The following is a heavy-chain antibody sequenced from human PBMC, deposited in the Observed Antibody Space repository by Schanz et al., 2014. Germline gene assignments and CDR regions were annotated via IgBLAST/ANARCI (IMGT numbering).Heavy chain of an antibody. CDR1: GFTFSSYA. CDR2: ISHDGYST. V-gene: IGHV3-64*04. CDR3: ARDGEAAAGCDY. Sequence: VQLMESGGGLVKPGGSLRLSCAASGFTFSSYAMHWVRQAPGKGLEYVSAISHDGYSTYYADSVKGRFTISRDNAKNSLYLQMNSLRAEDTAVYYCARDGEAAAGCDYWGQGTLVTVSS. D-gene: IGHD6-13*01. J-gene: IGHJ4*02.